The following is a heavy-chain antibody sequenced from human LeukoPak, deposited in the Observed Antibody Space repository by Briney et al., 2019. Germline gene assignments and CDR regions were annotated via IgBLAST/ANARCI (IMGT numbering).Heavy chain of an antibody. CDR3: ASPSGYYALDAFDT. J-gene: IGHJ3*02. D-gene: IGHD3-3*01. V-gene: IGHV3-21*01. CDR2: ISSSSSYI. Sequence: GGSLRLSCAASGFTFSSYSMTWVRQAPGKGLEWVSSISSSSSYIYYADSVKGRFTISRDNAKNSLYLQMNSLRAEDTAVYYCASPSGYYALDAFDTWGQGTMVTVSS. CDR1: GFTFSSYS.